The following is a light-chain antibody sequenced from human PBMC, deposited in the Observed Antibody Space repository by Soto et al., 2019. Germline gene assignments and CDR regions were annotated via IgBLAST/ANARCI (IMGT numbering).Light chain of an antibody. Sequence: QSVLTQPASVSGSPGQSITISCTGTNNDVGGHMYVSWYQHQAGKVPKLIIYEIDNRPSGVSDRFSGSKSGNTASLTISGLQAEDDAAYYCSAYRRGIIVFGGGTKLTVL. CDR1: NNDVGGHMY. CDR2: EID. V-gene: IGLV2-14*01. J-gene: IGLJ2*01. CDR3: SAYRRGIIV.